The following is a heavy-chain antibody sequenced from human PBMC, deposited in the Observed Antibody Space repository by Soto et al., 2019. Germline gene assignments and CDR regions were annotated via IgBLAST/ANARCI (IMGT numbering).Heavy chain of an antibody. J-gene: IGHJ4*02. Sequence: SETPCLSCTVSGVSISGYYLILIRQSPGKGLEWIGYIYYSGSTNYNPSLKSRVTISVDMSKNQFSLKLSSVTAADTAVYYCARRYGSSFDYWGQGTLVTVSS. CDR2: IYYSGST. D-gene: IGHD4-17*01. CDR1: GVSISGYY. V-gene: IGHV4-59*08. CDR3: ARRYGSSFDY.